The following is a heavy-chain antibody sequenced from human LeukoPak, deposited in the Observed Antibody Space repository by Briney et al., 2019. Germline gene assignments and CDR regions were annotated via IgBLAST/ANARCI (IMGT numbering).Heavy chain of an antibody. CDR3: ARDDAAAGIIFDS. CDR2: IHSDGSST. D-gene: IGHD6-13*01. CDR1: GFTFTNYW. V-gene: IGHV3-74*01. J-gene: IGHJ4*02. Sequence: GGSLRLSCAASGFTFTNYWMHWVRQAPGKGLVWVSRIHSDGSSTNYADSVTGRFTISRDNAKNTLYLQMNSLRAEDTAVYYCARDDAAAGIIFDSWGQGTLSPSPQ.